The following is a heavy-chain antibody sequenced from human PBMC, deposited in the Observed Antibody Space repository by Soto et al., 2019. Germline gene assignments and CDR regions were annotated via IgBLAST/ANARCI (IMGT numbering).Heavy chain of an antibody. J-gene: IGHJ6*02. D-gene: IGHD3-10*01. CDR1: GFTFSSYA. CDR2: ISFGGDNK. V-gene: IGHV3-30-3*01. CDR3: ARDQQMASYYGSVPIDYYGKDV. Sequence: QVQLVESGGGVVQPGRSLRLSCAASGFTFSSYAMHWVRQAPGKGLEWVAVISFGGDNKYYADSVKGRFTISRDNLKNTLYLQMNSLRVEDTAVYYCARDQQMASYYGSVPIDYYGKDVWGQGTTVTVSS.